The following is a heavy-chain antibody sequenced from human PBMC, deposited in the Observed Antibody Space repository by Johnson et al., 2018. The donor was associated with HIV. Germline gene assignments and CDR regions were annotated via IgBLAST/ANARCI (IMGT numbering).Heavy chain of an antibody. D-gene: IGHD1-26*01. J-gene: IGHJ3*02. CDR1: GFTFSSYG. Sequence: QVQLVESGGGVVQPGGSLRLSCAASGFTFSSYGMHWVRQAPGKVLEWVAFIRYDGSNKNYADSVKGRFTVSRDNSKNTVYLQMNSLRDEDTAVYYCAVWELGLGIDFDIWGQGTMVTVSS. CDR2: IRYDGSNK. CDR3: AVWELGLGIDFDI. V-gene: IGHV3-30*02.